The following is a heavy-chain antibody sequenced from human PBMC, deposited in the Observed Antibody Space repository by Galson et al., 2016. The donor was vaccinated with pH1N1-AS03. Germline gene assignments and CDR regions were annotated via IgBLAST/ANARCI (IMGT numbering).Heavy chain of an antibody. CDR3: VRDIYGDPLGE. D-gene: IGHD4-17*01. CDR1: GDSDLSDSAA. CDR2: TYLRSTWYH. J-gene: IGHJ4*02. Sequence: CAISGDSDLSDSAAWNWVRQSPSRGLEWLGRTYLRSTWYHDYAESMKSRIIINADTSKNQFSLQLNSVTPEDTAVYYCVRDIYGDPLGEWGQGTLVTVSS. V-gene: IGHV6-1*01.